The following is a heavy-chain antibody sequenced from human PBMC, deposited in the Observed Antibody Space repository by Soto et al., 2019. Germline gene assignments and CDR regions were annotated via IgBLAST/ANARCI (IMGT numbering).Heavy chain of an antibody. CDR1: GGSISSYY. J-gene: IGHJ3*02. Sequence: QVQLQESGPGLVKPSETLSLTCTVSGGSISSYYWSWIRQPPGKGLEWIGYIYYSGSTNYNPSLKSRVTISVDTSKNQFSLKLSSETAADTAVYYCARYNWGAMGAFDIWGQGTMVTVSS. D-gene: IGHD1-1*01. CDR3: ARYNWGAMGAFDI. CDR2: IYYSGST. V-gene: IGHV4-59*01.